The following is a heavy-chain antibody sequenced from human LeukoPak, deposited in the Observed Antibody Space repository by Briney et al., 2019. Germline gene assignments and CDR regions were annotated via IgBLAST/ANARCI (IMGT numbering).Heavy chain of an antibody. Sequence: GGSLRLSCEAFGFTFSTYWMSWVRQAPGKGLEWVANIKQDGSEKYYVDSVKGRFTISRDNAKNSLYLQMNSLRAEDTAMYYCARDSAGNDYWGQGTLVTVSS. D-gene: IGHD6-13*01. CDR1: GFTFSTYW. CDR3: ARDSAGNDY. J-gene: IGHJ4*02. CDR2: IKQDGSEK. V-gene: IGHV3-7*01.